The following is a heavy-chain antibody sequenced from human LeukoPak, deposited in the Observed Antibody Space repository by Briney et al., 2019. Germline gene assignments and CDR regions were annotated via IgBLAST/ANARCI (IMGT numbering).Heavy chain of an antibody. CDR2: IIPIFGTA. V-gene: IGHV1-69*01. D-gene: IGHD4-17*01. J-gene: IGHJ4*02. CDR1: GGTFSSYA. Sequence: ASVKVSCTASGGTFSSYAISWVRQAPGQGLEWMGGIIPIFGTANYAQKFQGRVTITADESTGTAYMELSSLRSEDTAVYYCARHYGDYDYFDYWGQGTLVTVSS. CDR3: ARHYGDYDYFDY.